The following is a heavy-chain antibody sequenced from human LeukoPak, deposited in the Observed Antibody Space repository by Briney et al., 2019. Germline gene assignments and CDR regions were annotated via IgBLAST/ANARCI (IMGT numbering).Heavy chain of an antibody. CDR2: IRYDGSNK. Sequence: GGSLRLYCAASRFTFSSYGMHWVRQAPGKGLEWVAFIRYDGSNKYYADSVKGRFTISRDNSKNTLYLQMSSLRVDDMAVYYCAKNFVEQWLVPDGLDIRGQGTMVTVSS. D-gene: IGHD6-19*01. V-gene: IGHV3-30*02. CDR1: RFTFSSYG. J-gene: IGHJ3*02. CDR3: AKNFVEQWLVPDGLDI.